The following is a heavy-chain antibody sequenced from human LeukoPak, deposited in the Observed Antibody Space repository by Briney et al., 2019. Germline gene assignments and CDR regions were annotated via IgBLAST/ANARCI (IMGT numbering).Heavy chain of an antibody. CDR3: AKSSVMGTTTDQFQDY. Sequence: PGGSLRLSCAASGFTFSSYAMSWVRQAPGKGLEWVSTISDSGGSTFYADSVKGRFTISRDNSKNTLYLQMNSLRAEDTAVYYCAKSSVMGTTTDQFQDYWGQGTLVTVSS. V-gene: IGHV3-23*01. J-gene: IGHJ4*02. CDR1: GFTFSSYA. CDR2: ISDSGGST. D-gene: IGHD1-26*01.